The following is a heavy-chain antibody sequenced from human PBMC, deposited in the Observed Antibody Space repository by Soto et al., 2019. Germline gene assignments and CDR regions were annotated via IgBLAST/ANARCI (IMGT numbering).Heavy chain of an antibody. CDR1: GGSFSGYY. CDR2: INHSGIT. J-gene: IGHJ6*03. V-gene: IGHV4-34*01. D-gene: IGHD2-15*01. CDR3: ASGYCSGGSCYSYMDV. Sequence: QVQLQQWGAGLLKPSETLSLTCAVYGGSFSGYYWSWIRQPPGKGLAWIGEINHSGITSYNPSLKRRVTIAVDTSKNQFSLKLSSVTAADTAVYYCASGYCSGGSCYSYMDVWGKGTTVTVSS.